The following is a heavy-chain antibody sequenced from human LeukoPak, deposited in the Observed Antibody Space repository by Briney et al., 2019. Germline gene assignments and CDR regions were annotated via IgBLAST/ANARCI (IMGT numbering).Heavy chain of an antibody. J-gene: IGHJ4*02. V-gene: IGHV4-34*01. Sequence: SETLSLTCAIHGGSLTGFYWTWIRQPPGKGLEWIGEINHGGSTNYNPSLKSRVTISVDTSKNRFSLNLSSVTATDTAVYYCARDLDYGHYHYRFWGQGTLVTVSS. D-gene: IGHD4-17*01. CDR2: INHGGST. CDR3: ARDLDYGHYHYRF. CDR1: GGSLTGFY.